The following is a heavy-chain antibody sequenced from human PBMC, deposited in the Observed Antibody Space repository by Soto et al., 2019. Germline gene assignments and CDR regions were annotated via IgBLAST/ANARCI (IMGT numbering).Heavy chain of an antibody. CDR1: GFTFSSYA. CDR3: AKAFCGSTSCSRGYFDY. V-gene: IGHV3-23*01. CDR2: ISGSGGST. D-gene: IGHD2-2*01. J-gene: IGHJ4*02. Sequence: GGSLRLSCAASGFTFSSYAMSWVRQAPGKGLEWVSSISGSGGSTYYADSVKGRFTISRDNSKNTLYLQMDSLRAEDTAVYYCAKAFCGSTSCSRGYFDYWGQGTLVTVSS.